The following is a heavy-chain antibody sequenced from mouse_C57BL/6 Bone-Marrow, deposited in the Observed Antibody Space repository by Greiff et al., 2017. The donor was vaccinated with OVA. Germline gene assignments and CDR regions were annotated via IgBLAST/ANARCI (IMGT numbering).Heavy chain of an antibody. V-gene: IGHV7-1*01. CDR1: GFTFSDFY. CDR3: ARDVIYYAMDY. J-gene: IGHJ4*01. CDR2: SRNKANDYTT. Sequence: EVKLMESGGGLVQSGRSLRLSCATSGFTFSDFYMEWVRQAPGKGLEWIAASRNKANDYTTEYSASVKGRFIVSRDTSQSILYLQMNALRAEDTAIYYCARDVIYYAMDYWGQGTSVTVSS.